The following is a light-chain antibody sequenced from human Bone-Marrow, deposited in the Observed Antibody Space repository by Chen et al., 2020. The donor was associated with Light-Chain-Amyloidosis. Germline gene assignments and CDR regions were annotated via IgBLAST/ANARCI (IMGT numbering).Light chain of an antibody. CDR3: QQDGTSPLT. CDR2: GSS. J-gene: IGKJ4*01. V-gene: IGKV3-20*01. Sequence: EIVLTQSPGTLSLSPGEGANLSCRASQTISSNYLTWYQQKFGQAPRLLIYGSSSRATGIPDRFTGSGSGTDFTLTINRLEPEDFAMYYCQQDGTSPLTFGGGNKVEIK. CDR1: QTISSNY.